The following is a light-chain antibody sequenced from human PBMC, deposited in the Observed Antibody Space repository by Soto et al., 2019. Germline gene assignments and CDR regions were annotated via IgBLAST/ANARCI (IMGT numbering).Light chain of an antibody. CDR2: DAS. CDR3: QQYAGSPLT. Sequence: EIVLTQSPGTLSLSPGQRATLSCGASQSVSNRLAWYQQKPGLAPMLLLYDASSRATGIPDRFSGSGSGTDFTLTISRLEPEDFAVYYCQQYAGSPLTFGGGTKVEIK. V-gene: IGKV3D-20*01. J-gene: IGKJ4*01. CDR1: QSVSNR.